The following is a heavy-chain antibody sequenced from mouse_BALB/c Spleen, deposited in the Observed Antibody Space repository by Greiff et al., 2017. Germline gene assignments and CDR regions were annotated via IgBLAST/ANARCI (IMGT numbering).Heavy chain of an antibody. J-gene: IGHJ4*01. V-gene: IGHV14-3*02. D-gene: IGHD1-2*01. Sequence: EVQLQQSGAELVKPGASVKLSCTASGFNIKDTYMHWVKQRPEQGLEWIGRIDPANGNTKYDPKFQGKATITADTSSNTAYLQLSSLTSEDSAVYYCARKGLRLYAMDYWGQGTSVTVSS. CDR2: IDPANGNT. CDR1: GFNIKDTY. CDR3: ARKGLRLYAMDY.